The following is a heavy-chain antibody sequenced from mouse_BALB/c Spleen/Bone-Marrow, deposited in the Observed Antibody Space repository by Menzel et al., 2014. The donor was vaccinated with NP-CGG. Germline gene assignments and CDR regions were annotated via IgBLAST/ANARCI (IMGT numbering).Heavy chain of an antibody. J-gene: IGHJ2*01. V-gene: IGHV1S53*02. CDR3: TRRGFGSSPFDY. CDR2: ISTCNGNI. D-gene: IGHD1-1*01. CDR1: GYTFTDQA. Sequence: QVQLQQSDAELVRPGASVKISCKASGYTFTDQAIHWVKQKPAQSLEWIGDISTCNGNIKYNEKFKGKATMTADKSSSTAYMELARLTSEDSAIYYCTRRGFGSSPFDYWGQGTTLPVPS.